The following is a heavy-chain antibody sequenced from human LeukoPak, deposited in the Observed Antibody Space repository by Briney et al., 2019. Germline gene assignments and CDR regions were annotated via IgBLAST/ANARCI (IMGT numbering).Heavy chain of an antibody. CDR1: GGTFSSYP. CDR2: IIPIFGTA. D-gene: IGHD3-9*01. J-gene: IGHJ6*02. Sequence: GASVKVSCKASGGTFSSYPITWVRQAPGQGLEWMGGIIPIFGTANYAQKFQGRVTITADESTSPAYMELSSLRSEDTAVYYCARGPGRRDYDILTGYPYYYYYGMDVWGQGTTVTVSS. V-gene: IGHV1-69*13. CDR3: ARGPGRRDYDILTGYPYYYYYGMDV.